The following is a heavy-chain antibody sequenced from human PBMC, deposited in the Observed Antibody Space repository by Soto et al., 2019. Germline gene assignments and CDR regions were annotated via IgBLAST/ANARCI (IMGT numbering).Heavy chain of an antibody. V-gene: IGHV3-21*01. CDR2: ISSSSSYI. CDR1: GFTFSGYS. D-gene: IGHD6-13*01. Sequence: PGGSLRLSCAASGFTFSGYSMNWVRQAPGKGLEWVSSISSSSSYIYYADSVRGLFTIARDNAKNPLYLQMNSLGAEDTAVYYCAREQGQLGYYYYSGRDVGGRGTTVTVSS. CDR3: AREQGQLGYYYYSGRDV. J-gene: IGHJ6*02.